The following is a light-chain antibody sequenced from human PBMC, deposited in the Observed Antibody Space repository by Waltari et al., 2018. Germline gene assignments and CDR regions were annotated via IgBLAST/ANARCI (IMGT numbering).Light chain of an antibody. CDR2: AAS. Sequence: AIQLTHSPSSLSASVGDSVTITCRASQCINIDVGWYQQQPGKAPKLLIYAASTLQSGVPSRFSGSGSGTDFSLTISSLQPEDVATYYCLQDYNFPRTFGQGTKVEI. CDR3: LQDYNFPRT. V-gene: IGKV1-6*01. J-gene: IGKJ1*01. CDR1: QCINID.